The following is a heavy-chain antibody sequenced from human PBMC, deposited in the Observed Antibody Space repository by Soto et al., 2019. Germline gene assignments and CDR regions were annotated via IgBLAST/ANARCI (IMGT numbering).Heavy chain of an antibody. J-gene: IGHJ5*02. D-gene: IGHD6-6*01. CDR2: FDPEDGET. Sequence: ASVKVSCKVSGDTLPEFSMHWVRQAPGKGLEWMGGFDPEDGETIYAQNFQGRVHMIEDTSIETAYMELTSLRPEGPAVDYLAKGRFRNSSSGWFDPWGQGTLVTVSS. CDR3: AKGRFRNSSSGWFDP. CDR1: GDTLPEFS. V-gene: IGHV1-24*01.